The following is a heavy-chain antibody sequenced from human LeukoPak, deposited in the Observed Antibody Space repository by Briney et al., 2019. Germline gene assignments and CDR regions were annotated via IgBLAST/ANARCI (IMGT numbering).Heavy chain of an antibody. CDR1: GFTFDDYG. CDR2: INWNGGST. V-gene: IGHV3-20*04. CDR3: ARDSKQYSSNDYMDV. J-gene: IGHJ6*03. Sequence: GGSLRLSCAASGFTFDDYGMCWVRQAPGKGLEWVSGINWNGGSTGYADSVKGRFTISRDNAKNSLYLQMNSLRAEDTALYYCARDSKQYSSNDYMDVWGKGTTVTVSS. D-gene: IGHD6-13*01.